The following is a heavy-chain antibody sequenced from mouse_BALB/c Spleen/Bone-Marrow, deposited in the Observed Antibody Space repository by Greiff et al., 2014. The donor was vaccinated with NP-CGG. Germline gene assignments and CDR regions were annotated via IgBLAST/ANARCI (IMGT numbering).Heavy chain of an antibody. V-gene: IGHV1-14*01. CDR1: GYTFTSSV. Sequence: EVQLQQSGPELVKPGASVKLSCKASGYTFTSSVMHWVKQKPGQGLEWIGYFNPYNGDSKYNEKFKGKATLTSDKSSSTAYMELSSLTSEDSAVYYCAKGGNYRYHFDYWGQGTTLTVSS. D-gene: IGHD2-14*01. CDR2: FNPYNGDS. J-gene: IGHJ2*01. CDR3: AKGGNYRYHFDY.